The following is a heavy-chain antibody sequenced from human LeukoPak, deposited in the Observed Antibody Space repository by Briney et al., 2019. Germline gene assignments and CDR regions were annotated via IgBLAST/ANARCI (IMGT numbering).Heavy chain of an antibody. Sequence: SVKVSCKASGGTFSSYAISWVRQAPGQGLEWMGGIIPIFGTANYAQKFQGRVTITTDESTSTAYMELSSLRSEDTAVYYCANPFRPRDDFWSGYYFWYFDLWGRGTLVTVSS. J-gene: IGHJ2*01. CDR1: GGTFSSYA. CDR3: ANPFRPRDDFWSGYYFWYFDL. CDR2: IIPIFGTA. D-gene: IGHD3-3*01. V-gene: IGHV1-69*05.